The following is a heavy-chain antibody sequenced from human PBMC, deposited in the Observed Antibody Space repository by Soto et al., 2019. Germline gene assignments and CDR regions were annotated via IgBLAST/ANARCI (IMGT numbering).Heavy chain of an antibody. D-gene: IGHD6-6*01. Sequence: RESLKISCKGSGYSFTSYWIGWVRQMPGKGLEWMGIIYPGDSDTRYSPSFQGQVTISADKSISTAYLQWSSLKASDTAMYYCARRPTIDGSSSFVWFDPWGQGTLVTVSS. CDR2: IYPGDSDT. V-gene: IGHV5-51*01. CDR3: ARRPTIDGSSSFVWFDP. J-gene: IGHJ5*02. CDR1: GYSFTSYW.